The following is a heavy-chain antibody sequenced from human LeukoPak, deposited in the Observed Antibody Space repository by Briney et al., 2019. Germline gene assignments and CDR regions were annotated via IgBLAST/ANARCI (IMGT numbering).Heavy chain of an antibody. CDR2: IYYSGST. D-gene: IGHD6-13*01. V-gene: IGHV4-59*01. Sequence: PSETLSLTCTVSGGSISSYDWSWIRQPPGKGLEWIGYIYYSGSTNYNPSLKSRVTISVDTSKNQFSLQLSSVTAADTAVYYCARVTSSSSWYVYYYYGMDVWGQGTTVTVSS. CDR3: ARVTSSSSWYVYYYYGMDV. J-gene: IGHJ6*02. CDR1: GGSISSYD.